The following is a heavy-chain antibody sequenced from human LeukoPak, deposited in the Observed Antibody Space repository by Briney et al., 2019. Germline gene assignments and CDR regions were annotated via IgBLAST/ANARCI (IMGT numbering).Heavy chain of an antibody. CDR1: GFTFSSYS. V-gene: IGHV3-21*01. CDR2: ISSSSSYI. Sequence: GGSLRLSCAASGFTFSSYSMNWVRQAPGKGLECVSSISSSSSYIYYADSVKGRFTISRDNAKNSLYLQMNSLRAEDTAVYYCARDRSSRPFAGDYWGQGTLVTVSS. CDR3: ARDRSSRPFAGDY. D-gene: IGHD6-6*01. J-gene: IGHJ4*02.